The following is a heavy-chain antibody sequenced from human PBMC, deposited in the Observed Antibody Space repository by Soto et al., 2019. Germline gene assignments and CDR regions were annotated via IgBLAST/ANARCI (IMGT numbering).Heavy chain of an antibody. J-gene: IGHJ4*02. Sequence: SETLSLTCTVSGGSISSYYWSWIRQPPGKGLEWIGYIYYSGSTNYNPSLKSRVTISVDTSKNQFSLKLSSVTAADTAVYYCARHFKVIGNYGSGFYFDYWGQGTLVTVSS. CDR2: IYYSGST. CDR1: GGSISSYY. V-gene: IGHV4-59*08. D-gene: IGHD3-10*01. CDR3: ARHFKVIGNYGSGFYFDY.